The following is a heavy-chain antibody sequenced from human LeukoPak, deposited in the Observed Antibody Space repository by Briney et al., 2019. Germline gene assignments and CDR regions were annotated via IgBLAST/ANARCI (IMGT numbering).Heavy chain of an antibody. D-gene: IGHD3-10*01. V-gene: IGHV4-38-2*02. CDR2: IYYSGST. J-gene: IGHJ4*02. CDR1: GYSISSGYY. Sequence: SETLSLTCSVSGYSISSGYYWGWIRQPPGKGLEWIGSIYYSGSTYYNPSLKSRVTISVDTSKNQFSLKLSSVTAADTAVYYCARAVGRRLLWFGELLADYWGQGTLVTVSS. CDR3: ARAVGRRLLWFGELLADY.